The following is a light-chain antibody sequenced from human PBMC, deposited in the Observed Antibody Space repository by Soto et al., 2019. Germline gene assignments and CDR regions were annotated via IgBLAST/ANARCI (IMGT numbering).Light chain of an antibody. Sequence: DIQMTQSPSSLSASVGDRVTIACQASEDINNYLSWFQQKPWKAPKLLIYDASKLEAGVPSRFSGSASGADFTFTISSLEAEDIATYFCQQYDDLPYTFGQGTKLEIK. CDR3: QQYDDLPYT. CDR1: EDINNY. J-gene: IGKJ2*01. V-gene: IGKV1-33*01. CDR2: DAS.